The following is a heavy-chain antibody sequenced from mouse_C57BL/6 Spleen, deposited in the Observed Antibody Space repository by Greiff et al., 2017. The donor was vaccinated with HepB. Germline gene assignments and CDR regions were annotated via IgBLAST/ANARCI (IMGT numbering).Heavy chain of an antibody. V-gene: IGHV1-52*01. CDR3: AQGKTSNYYAMDY. CDR1: GYTFTSYW. CDR2: IDPSDSET. Sequence: QVQLQQPGAELVRPGSSVKLSCKASGYTFTSYWMHWVKQRPIQGLEWIGNIDPSDSETHYNQKFKDKATLTVDKSSSTAYMQLSSLTSEDSAVYYCAQGKTSNYYAMDYWGQGTSVTVSS. J-gene: IGHJ4*01.